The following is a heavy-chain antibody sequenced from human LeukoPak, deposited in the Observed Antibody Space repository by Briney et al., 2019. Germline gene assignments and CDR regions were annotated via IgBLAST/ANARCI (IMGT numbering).Heavy chain of an antibody. Sequence: GRSLRLSCAASGFTFIGYGMHWVPRAPGKGLDWAAVIWNDGSKKYYADSVKARFTITRDNSKNTLYLQMNSLRAEDTAVYYCARGYGSYSINYWGQGTLVTVSS. CDR2: IWNDGSKK. CDR3: ARGYGSYSINY. CDR1: GFTFIGYG. J-gene: IGHJ4*02. V-gene: IGHV3-33*01. D-gene: IGHD1-26*01.